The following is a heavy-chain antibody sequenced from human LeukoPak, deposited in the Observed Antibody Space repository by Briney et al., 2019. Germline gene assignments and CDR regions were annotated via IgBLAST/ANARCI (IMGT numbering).Heavy chain of an antibody. CDR2: INPNSGGT. J-gene: IGHJ5*02. D-gene: IGHD6-6*01. Sequence: ASVKVSCKASGYTFTGYYMHWVRQAPGQGLEWMGWINPNSGGTNYAQKFQGRVTMTRDTSISTAYMELSRLRSDDTAVYHCARSSSPHGNWFDPWGQGTLVTVSS. CDR3: ARSSSPHGNWFDP. V-gene: IGHV1-2*02. CDR1: GYTFTGYY.